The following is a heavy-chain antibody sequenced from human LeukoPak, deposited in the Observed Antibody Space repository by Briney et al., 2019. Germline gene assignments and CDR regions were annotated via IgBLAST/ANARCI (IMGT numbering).Heavy chain of an antibody. V-gene: IGHV1-8*01. Sequence: GASVKVSCKASVYTFTSCDINWVRQAPGQGLEWMGWMNPNSGNTGYGQSFQGRITMTRDISIGTAYMELSNLTSEDTAIYYCTRGSSGRRDNWGQGTLVTVSA. CDR2: MNPNSGNT. D-gene: IGHD6-19*01. CDR3: TRGSSGRRDN. CDR1: VYTFTSCD. J-gene: IGHJ4*02.